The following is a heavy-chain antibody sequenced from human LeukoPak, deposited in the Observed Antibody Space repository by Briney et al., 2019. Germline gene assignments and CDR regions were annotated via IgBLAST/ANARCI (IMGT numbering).Heavy chain of an antibody. D-gene: IGHD3-3*01. CDR2: INPNSGGT. CDR3: ARDRVGYYMTDDY. J-gene: IGHJ4*02. Sequence: ASVKVSCKASGYTFTGYYMHWVRQAPGQGLEWMGWINPNSGGTNYAQKFQGRVTTTRDTSISTVYMELSRLRSDDTAVYYCARDRVGYYMTDDYWGQGTLVTVSS. V-gene: IGHV1-2*02. CDR1: GYTFTGYY.